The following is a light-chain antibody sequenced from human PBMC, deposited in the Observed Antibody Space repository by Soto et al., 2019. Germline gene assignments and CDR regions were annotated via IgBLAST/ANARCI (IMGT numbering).Light chain of an antibody. CDR2: DTS. Sequence: EIGLTQSPGTLSLSPGERASLSCRASQSVVNNYLAWFQQKPGQAHRLLIYDTSNRATGIPDRFSGSGSGTGFTLTNTGLEPEDFAVYYCQQSSFSPLTVGGGTRVEI. CDR1: QSVVNNY. J-gene: IGKJ4*01. CDR3: QQSSFSPLT. V-gene: IGKV3-20*01.